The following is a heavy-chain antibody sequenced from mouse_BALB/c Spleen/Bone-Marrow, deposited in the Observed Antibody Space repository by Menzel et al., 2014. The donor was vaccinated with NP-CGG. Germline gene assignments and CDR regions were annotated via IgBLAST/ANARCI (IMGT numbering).Heavy chain of an antibody. V-gene: IGHV1S45*01. J-gene: IGHJ3*01. D-gene: IGHD1-2*01. Sequence: VQLKESGAELVRPGASVKISCKAFGYTFTRHHINWVKQRPGQGLDWIGYISPYNDYTSYNQKFKGKATLTVDKSSSTAYMDLSSLTSEDSAVYYCAREDYGAWFAYWCQGTLVTVSA. CDR3: AREDYGAWFAY. CDR1: GYTFTRHH. CDR2: ISPYNDYT.